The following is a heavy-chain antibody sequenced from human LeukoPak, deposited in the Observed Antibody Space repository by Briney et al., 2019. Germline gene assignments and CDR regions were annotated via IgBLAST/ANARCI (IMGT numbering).Heavy chain of an antibody. CDR3: ARGGAVAGNYYYYGMDV. CDR1: GYTFTDYY. Sequence: ASVKVSCKASGYTFTDYYIHWVRQAPGQGLEWMGWINPNSGATNYAQKFQGRVTMTRDTSISTAYMELSRLRSDDTAVYYCARGGAVAGNYYYYGMDVWGQGATVTDSS. J-gene: IGHJ6*02. D-gene: IGHD6-19*01. CDR2: INPNSGAT. V-gene: IGHV1-2*02.